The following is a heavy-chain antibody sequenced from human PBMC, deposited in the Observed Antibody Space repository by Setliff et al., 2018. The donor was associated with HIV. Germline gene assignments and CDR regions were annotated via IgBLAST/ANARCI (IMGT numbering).Heavy chain of an antibody. CDR2: IRSKAHGGTT. V-gene: IGHV3-49*04. CDR3: TRDRDSIPSENWFDP. Sequence: GGSLRLSCTASGFTFGDYAMSWVRQAPGKGLEWVGFIRSKAHGGTTDYAASVKGRFTISRDDTKSIAYLQMNSLKTADTAVYYCTRDRDSIPSENWFDPWGQGTLVTVSS. J-gene: IGHJ5*02. D-gene: IGHD3-22*01. CDR1: GFTFGDYA.